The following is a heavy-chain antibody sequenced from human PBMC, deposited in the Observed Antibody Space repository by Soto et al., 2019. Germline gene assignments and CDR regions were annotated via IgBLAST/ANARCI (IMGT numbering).Heavy chain of an antibody. CDR1: GYTFTSYG. Sequence: QVQLVQSGAEVKKPGASVKVSCKASGYTFTSYGISWVRQAPGQGLEWMGWISAYNGNTNYAQKPQGRSNLTPGTTTRKGYKELRGLRTYGPGGDFWGKVKIAAPYYYYGMDVWGQGTTVTVSS. J-gene: IGHJ6*02. D-gene: IGHD6-25*01. V-gene: IGHV1-18*01. CDR2: ISAYNGNT. CDR3: GKVKIAAPYYYYGMDV.